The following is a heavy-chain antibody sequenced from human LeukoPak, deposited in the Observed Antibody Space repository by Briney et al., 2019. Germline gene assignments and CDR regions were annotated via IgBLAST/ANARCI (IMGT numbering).Heavy chain of an antibody. CDR2: IYHSGST. CDR1: GYSISSGYY. CDR3: ARVGHDSGTYLYYFDY. J-gene: IGHJ4*02. Sequence: PSETLSLTCAVSGYSISSGYYWGWIRQPPGKGLEWIGSIYHSGSTYYNPSLKSRVTISVDTSKNQFSLKLSSVTAADTAVYYCARVGHDSGTYLYYFDYWGQGTLVTVSS. D-gene: IGHD1-26*01. V-gene: IGHV4-38-2*01.